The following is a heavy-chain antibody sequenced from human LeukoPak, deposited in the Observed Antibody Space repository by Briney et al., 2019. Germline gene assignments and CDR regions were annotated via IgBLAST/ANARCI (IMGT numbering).Heavy chain of an antibody. J-gene: IGHJ6*02. Sequence: SETLSLTCTVPGGSISSYYWSWIRQPPGKGLEWIGYIYYSGSTNYNPSLKSRVTISVDTSKNQFSLKLSSVTAADTAVYYCARWGTVATTGGYYYYGLDVWAKGPRSPSP. CDR1: GGSISSYY. V-gene: IGHV4-59*01. CDR3: ARWGTVATTGGYYYYGLDV. CDR2: IYYSGST. D-gene: IGHD5-12*01.